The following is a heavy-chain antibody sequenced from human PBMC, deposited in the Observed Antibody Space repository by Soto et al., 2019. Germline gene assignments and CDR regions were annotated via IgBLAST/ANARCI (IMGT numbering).Heavy chain of an antibody. CDR2: IYHSGST. D-gene: IGHD6-6*01. J-gene: IGHJ5*02. Sequence: SETLSLTCAVSGGSISSSNWWSWVRQPPGKGLEWIGEIYHSGSTNYNPSLKSRVTISVDKSKNQFSLKLSSVTAADTAVYYCASTSYPSDYSSSGWFDPWGQGTLVTVSS. V-gene: IGHV4-4*02. CDR3: ASTSYPSDYSSSGWFDP. CDR1: GGSISSSNW.